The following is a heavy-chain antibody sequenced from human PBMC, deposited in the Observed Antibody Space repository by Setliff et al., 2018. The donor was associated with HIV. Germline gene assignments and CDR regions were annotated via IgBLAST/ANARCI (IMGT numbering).Heavy chain of an antibody. J-gene: IGHJ4*01. V-gene: IGHV1-2*02. D-gene: IGHD6-25*01. Sequence: ASVKVSCKASGYSFTGFYIHWVRQAPGQGLEWMGWMNPNTGDTNFAQKFQDRLTMARDTSIRTAYMELSRLTSDDTAVYFCARVPSGAAGLVRAGFYFWGQGTLVTVSS. CDR1: GYSFTGFY. CDR3: ARVPSGAAGLVRAGFYF. CDR2: MNPNTGDT.